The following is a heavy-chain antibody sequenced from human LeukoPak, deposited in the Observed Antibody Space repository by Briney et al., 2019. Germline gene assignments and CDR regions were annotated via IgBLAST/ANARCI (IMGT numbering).Heavy chain of an antibody. CDR3: ARRRLGYSCKFDP. CDR1: GGSFSGYY. V-gene: IGHV4-34*01. CDR2: INHSGST. J-gene: IGHJ5*02. Sequence: PSETLSLTCAVYGGSFSGYYWSWIRQPPGKGLEWIGEINHSGSTNYNPSLKSRVTISVDTSKNQFSLKLSSVTAADTAVYYCARRRLGYSCKFDPWGQGTLVTVSS. D-gene: IGHD6-13*01.